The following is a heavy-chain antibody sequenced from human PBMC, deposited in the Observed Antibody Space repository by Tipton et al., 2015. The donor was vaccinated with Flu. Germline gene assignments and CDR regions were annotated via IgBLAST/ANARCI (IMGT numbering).Heavy chain of an antibody. D-gene: IGHD2-2*01. CDR1: GGFFSSYY. CDR3: ARDPSLGMPDYFDS. CDR2: IYNNQYT. V-gene: IGHV4-59*12. Sequence: TLSLTCTVSGGFFSSYYWNWIRQPPGKGLEWIGYIYNNQYTKYNPSLESRVTVSVDPSMSQFSLRLTSVTAADTAVYCCARDPSLGMPDYFDSWCQGILVRASS. J-gene: IGHJ4*02.